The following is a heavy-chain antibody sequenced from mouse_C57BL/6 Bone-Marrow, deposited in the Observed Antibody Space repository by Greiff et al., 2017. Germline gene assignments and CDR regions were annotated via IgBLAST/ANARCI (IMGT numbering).Heavy chain of an antibody. CDR2: INPSSGYT. V-gene: IGHV1-4*01. J-gene: IGHJ1*03. Sequence: VQLVESGAELARPGASVKMSCKASGYTFTSYTVHWVKQRPGQGLEWIGYINPSSGYTKYNQTFKDKATLTADKSSSTAYMQLSSLTSEDSAVYYCANLLRVPYWYFDVWGTGTTVTVSS. CDR3: ANLLRVPYWYFDV. D-gene: IGHD2-14*01. CDR1: GYTFTSYT.